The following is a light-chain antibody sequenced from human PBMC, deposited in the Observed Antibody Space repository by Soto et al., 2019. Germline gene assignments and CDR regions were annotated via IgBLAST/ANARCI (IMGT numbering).Light chain of an antibody. V-gene: IGKV1-39*01. Sequence: DIQMTQSPSSLSASVGDKVTITWRAGQSISSALNWCQQKAGKAPTLLIYGVSRLQGGVPSRFSGSGSGTDFTLSISSLQPEDFATYYCQQSYTAPSITFGQGTRLEI. CDR2: GVS. CDR3: QQSYTAPSIT. CDR1: QSISSA. J-gene: IGKJ5*01.